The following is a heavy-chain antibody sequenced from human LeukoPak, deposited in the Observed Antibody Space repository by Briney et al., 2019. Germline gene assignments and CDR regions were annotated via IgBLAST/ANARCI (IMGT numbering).Heavy chain of an antibody. CDR3: ARLNYGDYEGVGAFDI. J-gene: IGHJ3*02. D-gene: IGHD4-17*01. CDR2: ISAYNGNT. V-gene: IGHV1-18*01. Sequence: ASVKVSCKASGYTFTSYGISWVRQAPGQGLEWMGWISAYNGNTNYAQKLQGRVTMTTDTSTCTAYMELRSLRSDDTAVYYCARLNYGDYEGVGAFDIWGQGTMVTVSS. CDR1: GYTFTSYG.